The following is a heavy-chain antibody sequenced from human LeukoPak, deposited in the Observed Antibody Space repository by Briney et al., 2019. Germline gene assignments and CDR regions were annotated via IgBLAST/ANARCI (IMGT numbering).Heavy chain of an antibody. J-gene: IGHJ4*02. V-gene: IGHV1-46*01. CDR1: GYTFTSYY. CDR3: ARDPFLGTMVRGFLDY. D-gene: IGHD3-10*01. Sequence: ASVKVSCKASGYTFTSYYMHWVRQAPGQGLEWMGIINPSGGSTSYAQKFQGRVTMTRDTSISTVYMELSRLRSDDTAVYYCARDPFLGTMVRGFLDYWGQGTLVTVSS. CDR2: INPSGGST.